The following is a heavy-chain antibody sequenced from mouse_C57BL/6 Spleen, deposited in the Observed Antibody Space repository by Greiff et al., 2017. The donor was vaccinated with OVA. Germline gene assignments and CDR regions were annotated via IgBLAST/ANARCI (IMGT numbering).Heavy chain of an antibody. CDR1: GYTFTDYS. J-gene: IGHJ4*01. V-gene: IGHV1-76*01. CDR2: IYPGSGNT. D-gene: IGHD1-1*01. Sequence: QVQLQQSGAELVRPGASVKLSCKASGYTFTDYSINWVKQRPGQGLEWIARIYPGSGNTYYNEKFKGKATLTAEKSSSTAYMQLSSLTSEDSAVYFCARCSPFYYVSSLYAMDYWGQGTSVTVSS. CDR3: ARCSPFYYVSSLYAMDY.